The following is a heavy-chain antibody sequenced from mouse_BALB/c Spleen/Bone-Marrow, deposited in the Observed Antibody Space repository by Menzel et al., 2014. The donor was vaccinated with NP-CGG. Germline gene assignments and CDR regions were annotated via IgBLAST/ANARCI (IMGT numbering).Heavy chain of an antibody. CDR2: INPSNGGA. Sequence: GAELVKPGASVKLSCRASGYTFTSYYMYWVKQRPGQGLEWIGEINPSNGGADFNEKFKIKATLTVDKSSSTAYMQLSSLTSEDSAVYYCTTSRGYNWFAYWGQGTLVTVSA. CDR3: TTSRGYNWFAY. V-gene: IGHV1S16*01. CDR1: GYTFTSYY. D-gene: IGHD2-2*01. J-gene: IGHJ3*01.